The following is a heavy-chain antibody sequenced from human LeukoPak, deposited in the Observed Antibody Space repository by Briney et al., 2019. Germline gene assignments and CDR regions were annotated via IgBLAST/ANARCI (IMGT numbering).Heavy chain of an antibody. CDR1: GFAFSTYA. V-gene: IGHV3-21*01. CDR2: IGTRSSSL. J-gene: IGHJ4*02. D-gene: IGHD3-3*01. Sequence: PGGSLRLSCAASGFAFSTYAMNWVRQAPGKGLEWVSSIGTRSSSLYYADSLKGRFTISRDNAKNSLYLQMNSLRAEDTAVYYCAREGGTIFGEGFDYWGQGTLVTVSS. CDR3: AREGGTIFGEGFDY.